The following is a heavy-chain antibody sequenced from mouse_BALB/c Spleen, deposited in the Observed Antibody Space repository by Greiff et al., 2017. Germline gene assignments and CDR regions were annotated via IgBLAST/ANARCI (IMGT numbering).Heavy chain of an antibody. D-gene: IGHD2-1*01. J-gene: IGHJ1*01. CDR2: ISSGGSYT. Sequence: EVKLMESGGDLVKPGGSLKLSCAASGFTFSSYGMSWVRQTPDKRLEWVATISSGGSYTYYPDSVKGRFTISRDNAKNTLYLQMSSLKSEDTAMYYCARDGNYGYFDVWGAGTTVTVSS. CDR3: ARDGNYGYFDV. V-gene: IGHV5-6*01. CDR1: GFTFSSYG.